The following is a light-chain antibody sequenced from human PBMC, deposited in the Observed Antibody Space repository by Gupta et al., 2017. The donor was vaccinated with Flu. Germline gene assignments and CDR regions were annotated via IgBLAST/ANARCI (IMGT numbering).Light chain of an antibody. CDR1: TLSNQY. Sequence: GQTAKITCSGNTLSNQYTYWYQQKPGQAPVLVIFKDTERPSGTPERFSGSNSGTTVTLTISGVQAEDEAAYYCQSADNSGTYVLFGGGTRLTV. J-gene: IGLJ3*02. CDR2: KDT. V-gene: IGLV3-25*03. CDR3: QSADNSGTYVL.